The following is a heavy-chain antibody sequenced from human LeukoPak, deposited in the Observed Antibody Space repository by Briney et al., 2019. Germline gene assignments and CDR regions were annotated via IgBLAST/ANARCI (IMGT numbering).Heavy chain of an antibody. CDR2: IYYSGST. Sequence: SETLSLTCTVSGGSISSSSYYWAWIRQPPGKGLECIGSIYYSGSTYYNPSLKSRVTISVDTSKNQFSLKLSSVTAADTAVYYCARPGNYYYYYMDVWGKGTTVTISS. J-gene: IGHJ6*03. CDR3: ARPGNYYYYYMDV. V-gene: IGHV4-39*01. CDR1: GGSISSSSYY.